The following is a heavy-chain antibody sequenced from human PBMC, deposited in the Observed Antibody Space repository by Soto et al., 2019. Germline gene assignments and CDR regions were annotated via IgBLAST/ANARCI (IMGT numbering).Heavy chain of an antibody. J-gene: IGHJ6*02. CDR3: ARGCCISTSCSHYNGMDV. Sequence: ASVKVSCKASGYTFTSYGISWVRQAPGQGLEWMGWISAYNGNTNYAQKLQGRVTMTTDASTSTAYMELRSLRAEDTAVYYCARGCCISTSCSHYNGMDVWGQGTTVTVSS. V-gene: IGHV1-18*01. CDR1: GYTFTSYG. CDR2: ISAYNGNT. D-gene: IGHD2-2*01.